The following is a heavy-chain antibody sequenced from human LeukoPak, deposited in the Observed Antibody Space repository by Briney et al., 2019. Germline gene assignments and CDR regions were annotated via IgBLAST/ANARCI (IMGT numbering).Heavy chain of an antibody. Sequence: PGGSLRLSCAASGFSVSSNYMSWVRQAPGKGLEWVSVIYSGGSTYYADSVKGRFIIFRDNSKNTVYLQMNSLRAEDTAVYYCAKGGFGITMIVVVITNFDYWGQGTLVTVSS. CDR3: AKGGFGITMIVVVITNFDY. D-gene: IGHD3-22*01. CDR1: GFSVSSNY. V-gene: IGHV3-66*01. CDR2: IYSGGST. J-gene: IGHJ4*02.